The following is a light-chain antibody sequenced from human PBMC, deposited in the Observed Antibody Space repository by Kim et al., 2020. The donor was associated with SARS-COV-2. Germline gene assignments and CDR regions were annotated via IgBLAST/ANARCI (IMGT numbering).Light chain of an antibody. CDR2: DVN. CDR3: SSFTTRSTLV. V-gene: IGLV2-14*03. J-gene: IGLJ3*02. Sequence: GQSITISCTGTSSNIGSYNYVSWHPQHPGKAPKLMIYDVNKRPSGISSRFSGSKSGSAASLTISGLQAEDEADYYCSSFTTRSTLVFGGGTQLTVL. CDR1: SSNIGSYNY.